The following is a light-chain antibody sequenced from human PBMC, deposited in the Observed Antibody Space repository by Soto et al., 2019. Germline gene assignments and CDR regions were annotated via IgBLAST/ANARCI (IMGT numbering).Light chain of an antibody. CDR1: QIISSW. CDR3: QQYNSYART. Sequence: DIQMTQSPSTLSASVGDRVTITCRASQIISSWLAWYQQKPGTAPKLLIYKASSLESGVPSRFSGSGSGTEFTLTISSLHPDDFATYYCQQYNSYARTFGQGTKVEIK. V-gene: IGKV1-5*03. J-gene: IGKJ1*01. CDR2: KAS.